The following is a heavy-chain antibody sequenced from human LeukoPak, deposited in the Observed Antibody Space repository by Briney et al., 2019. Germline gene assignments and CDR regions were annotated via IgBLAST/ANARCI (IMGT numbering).Heavy chain of an antibody. CDR2: INPNSGGT. CDR1: GFTFTGYY. J-gene: IGHJ4*02. Sequence: ASVKVSCKASGFTFTGYYMHWVRQAPGQGLEWMGWINPNSGGTNYAQKFQGRVTMTRDTSISTAYMELSRLRSDDTAVYYCASLGSGWSSAFDYWGQGTLVTVSS. D-gene: IGHD6-19*01. V-gene: IGHV1-2*02. CDR3: ASLGSGWSSAFDY.